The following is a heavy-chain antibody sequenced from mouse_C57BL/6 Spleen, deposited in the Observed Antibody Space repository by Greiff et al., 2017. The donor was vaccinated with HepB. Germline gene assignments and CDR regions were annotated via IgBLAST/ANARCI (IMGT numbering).Heavy chain of an antibody. Sequence: DVQLVESGGDLVKPGGSLKLSCAASGFTFSSYGMSWVRQTPDKRLEWVATISSGGSYTYYPDSVKGRFTISRDNAKNTLYLQMSSLKSEDTAMYYCARPPTAQATFFDYWGQGTTLTVSS. CDR3: ARPPTAQATFFDY. V-gene: IGHV5-6*01. CDR1: GFTFSSYG. D-gene: IGHD3-2*02. CDR2: ISSGGSYT. J-gene: IGHJ2*01.